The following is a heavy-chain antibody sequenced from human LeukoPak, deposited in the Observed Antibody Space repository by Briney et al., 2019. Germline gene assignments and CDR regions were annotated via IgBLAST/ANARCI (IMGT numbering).Heavy chain of an antibody. Sequence: PGGSLRLSCAASGFTFSSYSMNWVRQAPGKGLEWVSYISSSSSTIYYADSVKGRFTFSRDNAKNSLYLQMNGLRAEDTAVYYCARERGYSYGYSDYWGQGTLVTVSS. D-gene: IGHD5-18*01. CDR2: ISSSSSTI. J-gene: IGHJ4*02. CDR3: ARERGYSYGYSDY. CDR1: GFTFSSYS. V-gene: IGHV3-48*01.